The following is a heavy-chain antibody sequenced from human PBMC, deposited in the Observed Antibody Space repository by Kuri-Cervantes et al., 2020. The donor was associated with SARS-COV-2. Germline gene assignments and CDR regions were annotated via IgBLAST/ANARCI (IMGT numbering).Heavy chain of an antibody. CDR3: ARGRDGYNYPYFDY. CDR1: GGSISSGDYY. Sequence: LRLSCTVSGGSISSGDYYWSWIRQPPGKGLEWIGYIYYSGSTYYNPSLKSLVTISVDTSKNQFSLKLSSVTAADTAVYYCARGRDGYNYPYFDYWGQGTLVTVSS. V-gene: IGHV4-31*01. J-gene: IGHJ4*02. CDR2: IYYSGST. D-gene: IGHD5-24*01.